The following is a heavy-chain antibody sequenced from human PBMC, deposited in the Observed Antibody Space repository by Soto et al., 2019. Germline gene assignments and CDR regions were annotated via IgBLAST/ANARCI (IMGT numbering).Heavy chain of an antibody. Sequence: GEALKISCKGSGYSFTSYWISWGRQMPGKGLEWMGRIDPSDSYTNYSPSFQGHVTISADKSISTAYLQWSSLKASDTAMYYCARHQDIVVVPAATGPWYGMDVWGQGXTVTVYS. CDR1: GYSFTSYW. J-gene: IGHJ6*02. CDR3: ARHQDIVVVPAATGPWYGMDV. CDR2: IDPSDSYT. D-gene: IGHD2-2*01. V-gene: IGHV5-10-1*01.